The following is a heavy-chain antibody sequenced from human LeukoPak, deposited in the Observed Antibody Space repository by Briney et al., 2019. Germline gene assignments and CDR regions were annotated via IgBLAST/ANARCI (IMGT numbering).Heavy chain of an antibody. V-gene: IGHV3-23*01. D-gene: IGHD5-12*01. CDR3: AKGLPYSGYDYWFDP. J-gene: IGHJ5*02. Sequence: HPGGPLRLSCEASGVTFGDYTLYWVGKAPGKGRGWVSLISRNGAATKYADSVRGRFTISRDNSKNTMYLQMNSLRAEDTAVYYCAKGLPYSGYDYWFDPWGQGTLVTVSS. CDR2: ISRNGAAT. CDR1: GVTFGDYT.